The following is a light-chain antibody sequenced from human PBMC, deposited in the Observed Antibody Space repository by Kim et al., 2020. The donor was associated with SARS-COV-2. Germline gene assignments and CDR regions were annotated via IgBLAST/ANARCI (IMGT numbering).Light chain of an antibody. CDR1: QSVSSSY. J-gene: IGKJ1*01. CDR3: QQYGNSPHT. Sequence: LSPGERANLSCRASQSVSSSYLAWYQQKPGQAPRLLIYGASSRATGVPDRFSGSGSGTDFTLTITRLEPEDFAVYYCQQYGNSPHTFGQGTKLEI. V-gene: IGKV3-20*01. CDR2: GAS.